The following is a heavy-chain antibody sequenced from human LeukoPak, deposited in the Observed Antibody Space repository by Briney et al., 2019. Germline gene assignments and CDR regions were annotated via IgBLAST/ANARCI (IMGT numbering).Heavy chain of an antibody. CDR1: GGSISSYY. Sequence: SETLSLTCTVSGGSISSYYWSWIRQPPGKGLEWIGYIYYSGSTNYNPSLKSRVTISVDTSKNQFSLKLSSVTAADTAVYYCARTGATYSKGAFDIWGQGTMVTVSS. V-gene: IGHV4-59*01. D-gene: IGHD6-13*01. CDR2: IYYSGST. J-gene: IGHJ3*02. CDR3: ARTGATYSKGAFDI.